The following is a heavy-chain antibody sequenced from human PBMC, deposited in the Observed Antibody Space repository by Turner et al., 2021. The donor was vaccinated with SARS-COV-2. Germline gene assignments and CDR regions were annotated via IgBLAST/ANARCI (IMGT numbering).Heavy chain of an antibody. Sequence: QLQLQESGPGLVKPSENLSLTCTVSGCSLTSSCYYWGWIRQPPGKGLEWIGSISNRGRTYQNPSLKSRVTISGETSKNQFSLKLSSVTAADTAVYYCVRHALEMTTIRDCFDIWGQGTMVTISS. CDR1: GCSLTSSCYY. J-gene: IGHJ3*02. CDR2: ISNRGRT. D-gene: IGHD4-4*01. V-gene: IGHV4-39*01. CDR3: VRHALEMTTIRDCFDI.